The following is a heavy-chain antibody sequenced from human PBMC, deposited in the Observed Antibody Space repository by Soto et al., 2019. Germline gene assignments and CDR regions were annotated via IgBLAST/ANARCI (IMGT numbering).Heavy chain of an antibody. CDR2: IKTDGSKT. J-gene: IGHJ4*02. CDR3: VRAVTATPDY. Sequence: EVYLEESGGGLAQPGESLRLSCLASGFPFTNYWMHWVRQAPGKGLEWVARIKTDGSKTSYAESVKGRFTISRDNAKNTLHLHMNSLRVDDTAVYYCVRAVTATPDYWGQGTLVTVSS. V-gene: IGHV3-74*01. D-gene: IGHD2-21*02. CDR1: GFPFTNYW.